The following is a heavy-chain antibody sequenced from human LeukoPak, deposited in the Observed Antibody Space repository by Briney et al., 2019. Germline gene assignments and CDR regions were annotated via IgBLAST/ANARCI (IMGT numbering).Heavy chain of an antibody. CDR3: ARAHLTGYYRSTSHYFDY. D-gene: IGHD3-9*01. CDR1: GGSISSGSYY. CDR2: IYTSGST. J-gene: IGHJ4*02. V-gene: IGHV4-61*02. Sequence: SETLSLTCTVSGGSISSGSYYWSRIRQPAGKGLEWIGRIYTSGSTNYNPSLKSRVTISVDTSKNQFSLKLSSVTAADTAVYYCARAHLTGYYRSTSHYFDYWGQGTLVTVSS.